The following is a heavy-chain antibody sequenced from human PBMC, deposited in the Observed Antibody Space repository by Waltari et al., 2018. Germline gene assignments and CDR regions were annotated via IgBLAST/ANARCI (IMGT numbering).Heavy chain of an antibody. V-gene: IGHV4-39*07. D-gene: IGHD2-15*01. Sequence: QLQLQESGPGLVKPSETLSLTCTVSGGSISSSSYYWGWIRQPPGKGLEWIGSIYYSGSTYYSPSRKSRVTISVDTSKNQFSLKLSSVTAADTAVYYCARDGGSLGYCSGGSCYRNWFDPWGQGTLVTVSS. CDR3: ARDGGSLGYCSGGSCYRNWFDP. CDR2: IYYSGST. CDR1: GGSISSSSYY. J-gene: IGHJ5*02.